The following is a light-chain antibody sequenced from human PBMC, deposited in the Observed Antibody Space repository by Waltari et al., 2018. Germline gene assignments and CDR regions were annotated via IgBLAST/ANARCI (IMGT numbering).Light chain of an antibody. J-gene: IGLJ3*02. CDR1: STDIGGYNS. CDR2: DVY. Sequence: QSALTQPRSVSGSPGQSVTISCTGTSTDIGGYNSVSWYQHHPGKAPTLMIFDVYKRPSGVPYRFSGSKSVNTASLTISGLQPEDEADYYCCTYAGSYTQVVFGGGTKLTVL. CDR3: CTYAGSYTQVV. V-gene: IGLV2-11*01.